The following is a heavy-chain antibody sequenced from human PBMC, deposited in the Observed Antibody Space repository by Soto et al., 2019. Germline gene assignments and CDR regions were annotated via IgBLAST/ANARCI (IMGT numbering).Heavy chain of an antibody. Sequence: ASLKVSCKASGYTFTGYAIHWVHQAPGQRHEWMGWINGGNGDTKYSQKFQGRVTITRDTSASTAYMELTSLGSEDTAVYHCARGYCSSTSCQYYFDFWGQGXLVTVYS. CDR1: GYTFTGYA. CDR3: ARGYCSSTSCQYYFDF. V-gene: IGHV1-3*01. D-gene: IGHD2-2*01. J-gene: IGHJ4*02. CDR2: INGGNGDT.